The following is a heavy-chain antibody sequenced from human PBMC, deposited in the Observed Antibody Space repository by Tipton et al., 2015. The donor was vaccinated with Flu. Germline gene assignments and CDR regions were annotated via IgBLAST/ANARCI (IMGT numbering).Heavy chain of an antibody. CDR3: AKDSYRVEILLNH. CDR1: GGSIGSFY. J-gene: IGHJ5*02. Sequence: GLVKPSETLSLTCTVSGGSIGSFYWNWIRQPPGKGLEWIGYIYNSEYTKYNPSLKSRVTISVDTSKKQFSLQLTSVTAADTAVYYCAKDSYRVEILLNHWGQGTLVTVSS. V-gene: IGHV4-59*12. D-gene: IGHD1-7*01. CDR2: IYNSEYT.